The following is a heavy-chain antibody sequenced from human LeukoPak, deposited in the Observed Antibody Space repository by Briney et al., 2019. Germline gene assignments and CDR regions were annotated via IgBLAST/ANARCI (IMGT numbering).Heavy chain of an antibody. CDR1: GFTFSSNW. CDR3: ARGLGINGLALDM. V-gene: IGHV3-7*05. CDR2: IKQDGSEK. D-gene: IGHD3-10*01. J-gene: IGHJ3*02. Sequence: GGSLRLSCAAAGFTFSSNWMSWVRQAPGKGLQWVANIKQDGSEKYYVDSVKGRFTTSRDNAKKSLYLQMNSLRGEDTAVYYCARGLGINGLALDMWGQGTMVTVSS.